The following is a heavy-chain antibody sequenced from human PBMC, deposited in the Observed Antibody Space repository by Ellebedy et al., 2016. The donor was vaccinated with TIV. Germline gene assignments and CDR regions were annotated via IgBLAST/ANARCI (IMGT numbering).Heavy chain of an antibody. CDR3: AKDYYGSGSPSWDY. CDR2: INGDGSST. D-gene: IGHD3-10*01. Sequence: GGSLRLSCAASGFTFSSYWMHWVRQAPGKGLVWVSRINGDGSSTSYADSVKGRFTIARDNAKNTLYLQMNSLRPEDTAVYYCAKDYYGSGSPSWDYWGQGIQVTVSS. CDR1: GFTFSSYW. J-gene: IGHJ4*02. V-gene: IGHV3-74*01.